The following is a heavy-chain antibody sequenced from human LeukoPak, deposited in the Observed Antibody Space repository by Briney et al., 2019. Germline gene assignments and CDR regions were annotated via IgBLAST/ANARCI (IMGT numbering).Heavy chain of an antibody. Sequence: SETLSLTCTVSGGSISSYYWSWIRQPPGKGLEWMGYIYYSGSTNYNPSLKSRVTISVDTSKNQFSLKLSSVTAADTAVYYCARSYYGPGTYYFDYWGQGTLVTVSS. CDR1: GGSISSYY. CDR3: ARSYYGPGTYYFDY. J-gene: IGHJ4*02. D-gene: IGHD3-10*01. V-gene: IGHV4-59*08. CDR2: IYYSGST.